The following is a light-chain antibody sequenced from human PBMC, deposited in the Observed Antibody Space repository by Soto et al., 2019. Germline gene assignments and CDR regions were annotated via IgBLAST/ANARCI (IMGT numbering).Light chain of an antibody. J-gene: IGKJ1*01. CDR3: QQEKT. CDR1: QSISSY. V-gene: IGKV1-39*01. CDR2: AAS. Sequence: DIQMTQSPSSLSASVGDRVTITCRASQSISSYLNWYQQKPGKAPKLLIYAASSLQSGVPSRFSGSGSGTDFTLTISSLQPDDFATYYCQQEKTFGQGTKVDIK.